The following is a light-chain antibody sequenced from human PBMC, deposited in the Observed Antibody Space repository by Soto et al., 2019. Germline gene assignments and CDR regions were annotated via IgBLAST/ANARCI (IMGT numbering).Light chain of an antibody. J-gene: IGKJ1*01. Sequence: EFVLTQSPATVSFCRVGVATLAGRASQSVSANLAWYQQKPGQAPRLLIFGASTRATGIPARFSGSGSGTEFTLTISSLQSEDFAVYYCQQYSNWPTFGQGTKVDIK. CDR3: QQYSNWPT. V-gene: IGKV3-15*01. CDR2: GAS. CDR1: QSVSAN.